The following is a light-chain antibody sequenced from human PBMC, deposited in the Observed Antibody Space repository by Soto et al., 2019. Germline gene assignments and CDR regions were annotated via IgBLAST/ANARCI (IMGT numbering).Light chain of an antibody. V-gene: IGLV1-51*01. J-gene: IGLJ2*01. CDR2: GTD. Sequence: QSVLTQPPSVSAAPGQTVTISCSGRRSNIENNFVSWYQHVPGTAPTLLIFGTDERPSGIPDRFSGSKSGASATLTITGLQTGDGADYYCASWDSSLSGVVFGGGTKVTVL. CDR1: RSNIENNF. CDR3: ASWDSSLSGVV.